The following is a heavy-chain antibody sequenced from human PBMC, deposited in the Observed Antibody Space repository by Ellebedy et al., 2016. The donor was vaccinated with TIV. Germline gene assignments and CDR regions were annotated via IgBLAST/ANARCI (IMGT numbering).Heavy chain of an antibody. CDR3: TRGPSGGYFDY. V-gene: IGHV1-2*02. CDR2: INPNNGGT. Sequence: AASVKVSCKASGYTFTQYAIHWLRQARGQSLEWMGWINPNNGGTNYAQKFQDRVTMTRDTTISKVYMDLSRLTSDDTAVYYCTRGPSGGYFDYWGQGTLVPVSS. CDR1: GYTFTQYA. D-gene: IGHD3-10*01. J-gene: IGHJ4*02.